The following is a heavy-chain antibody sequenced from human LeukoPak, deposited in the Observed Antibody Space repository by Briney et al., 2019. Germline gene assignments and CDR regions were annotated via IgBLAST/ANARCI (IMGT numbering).Heavy chain of an antibody. J-gene: IGHJ5*02. CDR3: ARYDYGDYLFDP. CDR2: IYYSGST. CDR1: GGSISSYY. Sequence: PSETLSLTCTVSGGSISSYYWSWIRQPPGKGLEWVGYIYYSGSTNYNPSLKSRVTISVDTSKNQFSLKLSSVTAADTAVYYCARYDYGDYLFDPWGQGTLVTVSS. D-gene: IGHD4-17*01. V-gene: IGHV4-59*08.